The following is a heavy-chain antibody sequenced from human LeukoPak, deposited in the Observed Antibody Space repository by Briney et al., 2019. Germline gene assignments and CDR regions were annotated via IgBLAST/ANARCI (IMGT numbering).Heavy chain of an antibody. CDR2: INHSGST. J-gene: IGHJ5*02. D-gene: IGHD3-3*01. CDR3: ARVVFGVVIGFDP. V-gene: IGHV4-34*01. CDR1: GGSFSGYY. Sequence: SSETLSLTCAVYGGSFSGYYWSWIRQPPGKGLEWIGEINHSGSTNYNPSLKSRVTISVDTSKNQFSLKLSSVTAADTAVYYCARVVFGVVIGFDPWGQGTLVTVPS.